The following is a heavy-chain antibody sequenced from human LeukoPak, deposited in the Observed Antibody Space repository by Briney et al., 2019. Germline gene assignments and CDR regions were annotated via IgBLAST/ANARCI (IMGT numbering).Heavy chain of an antibody. CDR1: GYTFTNYE. V-gene: IGHV1-46*01. J-gene: IGHJ4*02. Sequence: SVKVSCKASGYTFTNYEINWVRQATGQGLEWMGIINPSGGSTSYAQKFQGRVTMTRDTSTSTVYMELSSLRSEDTAVYYCARSAVAGTLVFDYWGQGTLVTVSS. D-gene: IGHD6-19*01. CDR2: INPSGGST. CDR3: ARSAVAGTLVFDY.